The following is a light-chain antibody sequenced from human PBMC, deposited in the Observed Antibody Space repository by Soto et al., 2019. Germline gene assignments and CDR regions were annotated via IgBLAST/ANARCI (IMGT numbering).Light chain of an antibody. CDR1: DSNIGNNY. Sequence: QSVLTQPPSVSAAPGQRVSISCSGSDSNIGNNYISWYRQVPGTAPKVVIYDNNKRPSWIPDRFSASKSGTSSTLAITGLRNGDEAFYYCGTWDSSLTSWVFGGGTKVTLL. CDR2: DNN. CDR3: GTWDSSLTSWV. J-gene: IGLJ3*02. V-gene: IGLV1-51*01.